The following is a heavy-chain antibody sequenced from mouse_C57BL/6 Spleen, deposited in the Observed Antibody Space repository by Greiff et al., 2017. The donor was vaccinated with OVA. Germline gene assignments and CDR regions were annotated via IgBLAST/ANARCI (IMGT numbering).Heavy chain of an antibody. CDR3: ARRYYGSSPYFDY. D-gene: IGHD1-1*01. CDR2: IYPGSGST. Sequence: VQLQQPGAELVKPGASVKMSCKASGYTFTSYWITWVKQRPGQGLEWIGDIYPGSGSTIYNEKFKSKATLTVDTSSSTAYMQLSSLTSEDSAVYYCARRYYGSSPYFDYWGQGTTLTVSS. V-gene: IGHV1-55*01. J-gene: IGHJ2*01. CDR1: GYTFTSYW.